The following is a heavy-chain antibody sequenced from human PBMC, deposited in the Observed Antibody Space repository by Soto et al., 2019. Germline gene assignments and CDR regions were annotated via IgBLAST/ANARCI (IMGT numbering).Heavy chain of an antibody. Sequence: QVQLVESGGGVVQPGRSLRLSCAASGFTFSHYAMHWVRQAPGKGLERVALMSYDGSNEYYADSVKGRFTISRDNSKNTLYLQMNSLRAEDPAVYYCAKDGSHNFDYWGQGTLVTVSS. J-gene: IGHJ4*02. D-gene: IGHD1-26*01. CDR1: GFTFSHYA. CDR3: AKDGSHNFDY. CDR2: MSYDGSNE. V-gene: IGHV3-30*18.